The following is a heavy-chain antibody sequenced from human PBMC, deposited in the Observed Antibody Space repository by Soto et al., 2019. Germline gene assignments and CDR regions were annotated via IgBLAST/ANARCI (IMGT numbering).Heavy chain of an antibody. CDR2: IYYSGST. D-gene: IGHD6-13*01. CDR3: ARVAAADTLYDY. Sequence: SETLSLTCAVYGGSFSGYYWSWIRQPPGKGLEWIGYIYYSGSTNYNPSLKSRVTISVDTSKNQLSLKLSSVTAADTAVYYCARVAAADTLYDYWCHGTLVTVSS. J-gene: IGHJ4*01. V-gene: IGHV4-59*01. CDR1: GGSFSGYY.